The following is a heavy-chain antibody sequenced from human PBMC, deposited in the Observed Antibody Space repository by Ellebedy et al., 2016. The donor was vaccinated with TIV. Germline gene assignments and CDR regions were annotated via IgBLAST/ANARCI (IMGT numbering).Heavy chain of an antibody. Sequence: GESLKISCVGSGFKCSHYSIHLVRPAPGNGLAWVADILYDGSDKYYRDSVKGRFTLSRENAKNALFLQMDGLGVDDSGVYYCVGLGVFNLWGQGAPVTVSS. CDR1: GFKCSHYS. D-gene: IGHD3-3*01. CDR2: ILYDGSDK. CDR3: VGLGVFNL. J-gene: IGHJ5*02. V-gene: IGHV3-33*03.